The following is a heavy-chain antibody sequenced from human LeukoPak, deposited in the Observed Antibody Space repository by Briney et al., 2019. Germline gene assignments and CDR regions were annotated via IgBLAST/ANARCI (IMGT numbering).Heavy chain of an antibody. CDR3: AKTLNYYGSGSPDY. Sequence: ETLSLTCTVSGGSISSYYWSWVRQAPGKGLEWVSAISGSGGSTYYADSVKGRFTISRDNSKNTLYLQMNSLRAEDTAVYYCAKTLNYYGSGSPDYWGQGTLVTVSS. CDR1: GGSISSYY. V-gene: IGHV3-23*01. CDR2: ISGSGGST. D-gene: IGHD3-10*01. J-gene: IGHJ4*02.